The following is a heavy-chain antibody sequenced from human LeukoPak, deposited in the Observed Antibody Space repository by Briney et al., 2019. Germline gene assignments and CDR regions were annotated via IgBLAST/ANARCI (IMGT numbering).Heavy chain of an antibody. D-gene: IGHD1-26*01. V-gene: IGHV1-18*01. CDR2: ISVYNGNT. CDR3: ASVFRCELPYYFDY. CDR1: GYTFTSYG. J-gene: IGHJ4*02. Sequence: ASVKVSCKASGYTFTSYGISWVRQAPGQGLEWMGWISVYNGNTNYAQKFQGRVTMTTDTSTSTAYMELRSLRADDTAVYYCASVFRCELPYYFDYWGQGTLVTVSS.